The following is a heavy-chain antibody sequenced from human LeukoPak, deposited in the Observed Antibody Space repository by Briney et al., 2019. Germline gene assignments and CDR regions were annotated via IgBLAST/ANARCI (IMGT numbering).Heavy chain of an antibody. Sequence: PGGSLRLSCATSGFTFSTYWVGWVRQAPDKGLEWVAHIRQDGSDKYYVDSVRGRFTIPRDNAKNSLYLEMNNLRAEDTAVYYCASKDDYGDEWSFQHWGQGTLVTVSS. CDR1: GFTFSTYW. V-gene: IGHV3-7*01. CDR2: IRQDGSDK. CDR3: ASKDDYGDEWSFQH. J-gene: IGHJ1*01. D-gene: IGHD4-17*01.